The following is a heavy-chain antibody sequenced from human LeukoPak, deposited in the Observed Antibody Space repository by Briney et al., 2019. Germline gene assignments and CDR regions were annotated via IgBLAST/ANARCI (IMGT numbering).Heavy chain of an antibody. J-gene: IGHJ4*02. CDR2: INHSGST. CDR3: AREGDLDCSSTSCYQY. V-gene: IGHV4-34*01. D-gene: IGHD2-2*01. CDR1: GGSFSGYY. Sequence: SETLSLTCAVYGGSFSGYYWSWIRQPPGKGLEWIWEINHSGSTNYNPSLKSRVTISVDTSKNQFSLKLSSVTAADTAVYYCAREGDLDCSSTSCYQYWGQGTLVTVSS.